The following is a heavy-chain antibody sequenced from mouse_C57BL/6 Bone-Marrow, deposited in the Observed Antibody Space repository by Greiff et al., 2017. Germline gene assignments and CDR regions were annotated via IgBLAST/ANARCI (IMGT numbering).Heavy chain of an antibody. CDR2: INPSTGGT. V-gene: IGHV1-42*01. CDR1: GYSFTGYY. Sequence: EVHLVESGPELVKPGASVKISCKASGYSFTGYYMNWVKQSPEKSLEWIGEINPSTGGTTYNQKFKAKATLTVDNSSSAAYMQLKSLTSEDSAVYYCAGYYYGMAMDYWGQGTSVTVSS. CDR3: AGYYYGMAMDY. J-gene: IGHJ4*01. D-gene: IGHD1-1*01.